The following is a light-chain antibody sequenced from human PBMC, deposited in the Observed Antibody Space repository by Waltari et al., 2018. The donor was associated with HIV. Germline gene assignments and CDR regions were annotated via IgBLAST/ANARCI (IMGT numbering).Light chain of an antibody. CDR3: QSYDRISWV. J-gene: IGLJ3*02. V-gene: IGLV1-40*01. CDR2: SRS. Sequence: QSVLTQPPSVSGAPGLRVTISCTGSSSNIGAGYDVHWYQQLPGTAPNLLINSRSDRALGVPDRFSGSKSGTAASRVITGLQAEDEADYYCQSYDRISWVFGAGTKLTVL. CDR1: SSNIGAGYD.